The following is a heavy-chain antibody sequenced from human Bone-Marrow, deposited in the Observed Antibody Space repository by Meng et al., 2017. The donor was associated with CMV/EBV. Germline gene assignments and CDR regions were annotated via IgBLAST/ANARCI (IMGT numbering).Heavy chain of an antibody. D-gene: IGHD3-3*01. CDR1: GYTFTGYY. J-gene: IGHJ4*02. CDR3: AREFGGGFDY. V-gene: IGHV1-2*04. Sequence: VACKASGYTFTGYYMHWVRRAPGQGLEWMGWINPNSGGTNYAQKLQGWVTMTRDTSISTAYMELSRLRSDDTAVYYCAREFGGGFDYWGQGTLVTVSS. CDR2: INPNSGGT.